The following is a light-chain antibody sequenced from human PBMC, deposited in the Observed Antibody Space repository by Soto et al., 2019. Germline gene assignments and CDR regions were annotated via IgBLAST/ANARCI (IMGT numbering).Light chain of an antibody. CDR2: EDD. CDR1: KLGDKF. J-gene: IGLJ1*01. Sequence: SYELTQTPSVSVSPGQTASITCSGDKLGDKFACWYQQKPGQSPVLVMYEDDKRPSGIPERFSGSNSGNTATLTISGTQPMDEGVYYCQAWDSSTAVFGTGTKVTVL. CDR3: QAWDSSTAV. V-gene: IGLV3-1*01.